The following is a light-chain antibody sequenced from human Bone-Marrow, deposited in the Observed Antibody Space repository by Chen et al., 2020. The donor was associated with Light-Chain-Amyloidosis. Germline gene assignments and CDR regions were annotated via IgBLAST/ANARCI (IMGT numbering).Light chain of an antibody. Sequence: SYVLTQPSSVSVAPVQTATIACGGNNIGTTSVHWYQQTPGQAPLLVGYDDSDRPSGIPERLSGSNSGNTATLTISRVAAGDEADYYCQVWDRSSDRPVFGGGTKLTVL. CDR1: NIGTTS. CDR3: QVWDRSSDRPV. CDR2: DDS. J-gene: IGLJ3*02. V-gene: IGLV3-21*02.